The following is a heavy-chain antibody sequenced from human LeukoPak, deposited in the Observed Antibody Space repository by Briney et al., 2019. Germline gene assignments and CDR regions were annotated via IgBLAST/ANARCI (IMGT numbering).Heavy chain of an antibody. J-gene: IGHJ4*02. CDR3: ARDWTPCFDY. D-gene: IGHD3/OR15-3a*01. CDR2: ISGSSSTI. Sequence: GGSLRLSCAASGFTFSNYNMNWLRQAPGKGLEWVSYISGSSSTIYYADSVRGRFTISRDNAKNSLYLQMNSLRAEDTAVYYCARDWTPCFDYWGQGTLVTVSS. CDR1: GFTFSNYN. V-gene: IGHV3-48*01.